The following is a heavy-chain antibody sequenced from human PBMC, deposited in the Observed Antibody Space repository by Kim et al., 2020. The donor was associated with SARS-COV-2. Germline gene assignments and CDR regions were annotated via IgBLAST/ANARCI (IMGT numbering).Heavy chain of an antibody. CDR3: AGWRGGMEDNWFDP. CDR1: GGSISSSSYY. J-gene: IGHJ5*02. D-gene: IGHD6-13*01. V-gene: IGHV4-39*01. Sequence: SETLSLTCTVSGGSISSSSYYWDWIRQPPGKGLEWFGSIYYSGSTYYNPSLKSRVTISVDTSKNQFSLKLSSVTAADTAVYYCAGWRGGMEDNWFDPWGQGTLVTVSS. CDR2: IYYSGST.